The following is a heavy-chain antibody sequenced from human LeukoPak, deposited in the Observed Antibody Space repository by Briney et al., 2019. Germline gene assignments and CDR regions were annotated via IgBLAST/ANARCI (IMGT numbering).Heavy chain of an antibody. CDR3: AKAPPIYDSSGYYYGDNWFDP. J-gene: IGHJ5*02. CDR2: INSDGSWT. D-gene: IGHD3-22*01. V-gene: IGHV3-74*01. CDR1: GNYW. Sequence: GGSLRLSCAASGNYWMHWVRQAPGKGLVWVSHINSDGSWTDYADSVKGRFTISRDNSKNTLYLQMNSLRAEDTAVYYCAKAPPIYDSSGYYYGDNWFDPWGQGTLVTVSS.